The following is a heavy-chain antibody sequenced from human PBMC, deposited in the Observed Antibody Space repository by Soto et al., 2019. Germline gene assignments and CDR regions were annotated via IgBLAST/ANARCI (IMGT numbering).Heavy chain of an antibody. CDR2: IYSGGST. Sequence: SRRLSCAASGFTVSSNYMSWVRQAPGKGLEWVSVIYSGGSTYYADSVKGRFTISRDNSKNTLYLQMNSLKAEDTAVYYCARIAAAGIYWYFDLWGRGTLVTVSS. CDR1: GFTVSSNY. J-gene: IGHJ2*01. D-gene: IGHD6-13*01. CDR3: ARIAAAGIYWYFDL. V-gene: IGHV3-53*01.